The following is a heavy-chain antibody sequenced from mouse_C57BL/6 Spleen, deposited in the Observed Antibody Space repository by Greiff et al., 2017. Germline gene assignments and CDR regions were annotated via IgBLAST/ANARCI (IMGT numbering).Heavy chain of an antibody. V-gene: IGHV1-80*01. CDR2: IYPGDGDT. CDR1: GYAFSSYW. CDR3: ARVPTYYSNYSWFAY. D-gene: IGHD2-5*01. J-gene: IGHJ3*01. Sequence: QVQLQQSGAELVKPGASVKISCKASGYAFSSYWMNWVKQRPGKGLEWIGQIYPGDGDTNYNGKFKGKATLTAAKSSSTAYMQLSSLTSEDSAVYFCARVPTYYSNYSWFAYWGQGTLVTVSA.